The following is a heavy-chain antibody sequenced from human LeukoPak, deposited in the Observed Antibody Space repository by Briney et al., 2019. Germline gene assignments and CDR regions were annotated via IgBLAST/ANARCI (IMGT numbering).Heavy chain of an antibody. Sequence: ASVKVSCKASGYTFTTYYMNWVRQAPGQGPEWMGIINPSGGTTSYAQKFLGRVTMTRDTSTSTVYMELSSLRSEDTAVYYCARGVVVPSTITYWFDPWGQGTLVTVSS. J-gene: IGHJ5*02. CDR2: INPSGGTT. V-gene: IGHV1-46*01. CDR3: ARGVVVPSTITYWFDP. CDR1: GYTFTTYY. D-gene: IGHD2-2*02.